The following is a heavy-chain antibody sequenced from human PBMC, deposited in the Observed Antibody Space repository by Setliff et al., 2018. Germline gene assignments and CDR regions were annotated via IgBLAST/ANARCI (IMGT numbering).Heavy chain of an antibody. Sequence: SVKVSCKTSGYTFTSYAISWVRQAPGQGLEWMGGIIPIIGEPNYAQKFQGRVTITADESTSTAYMELRSLESEDTAVYYCAREALQRAGLYFFDIWGQGMLVTVS. D-gene: IGHD3-10*01. CDR2: IIPIIGEP. CDR1: GYTFTSYA. V-gene: IGHV1-69*13. CDR3: AREALQRAGLYFFDI. J-gene: IGHJ4*02.